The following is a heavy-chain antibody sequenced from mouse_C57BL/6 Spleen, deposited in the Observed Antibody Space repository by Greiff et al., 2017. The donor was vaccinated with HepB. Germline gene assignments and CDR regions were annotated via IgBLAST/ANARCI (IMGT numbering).Heavy chain of an antibody. J-gene: IGHJ4*01. D-gene: IGHD1-1*01. V-gene: IGHV1-69*01. Sequence: QVQLQQPGAELVMPGASVKLSCKASGYTFTSYWMHWVKQRPGQGLEWIGEIDPSDSNTNYNQKFKGKSTLTVDKSSSTAYMQLSSLTSEDSAVYYCARSSFYGSSPGYAMDYWGQGTSVTVSS. CDR3: ARSSFYGSSPGYAMDY. CDR2: IDPSDSNT. CDR1: GYTFTSYW.